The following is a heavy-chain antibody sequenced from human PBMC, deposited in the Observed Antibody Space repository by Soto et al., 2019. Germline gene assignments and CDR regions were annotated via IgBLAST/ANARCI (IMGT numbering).Heavy chain of an antibody. CDR2: ISAYNGNT. J-gene: IGHJ5*02. D-gene: IGHD3-16*01. V-gene: IGHV1-18*01. CDR1: GYTFTSYG. Sequence: QVPLVQSGAEVKKPGASVKVSCKASGYTFTSYGISWVRQAPGQGLEWMGWISAYNGNTNYAQKRQGRVTMTTDTSTRTAYMELRSLRSDDKAVYYCARDPLLSPGDPIQGDWFDPWGQGTLVTVSS. CDR3: ARDPLLSPGDPIQGDWFDP.